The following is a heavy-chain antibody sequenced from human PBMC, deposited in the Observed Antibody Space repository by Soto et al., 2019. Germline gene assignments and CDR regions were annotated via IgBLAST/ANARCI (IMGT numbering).Heavy chain of an antibody. V-gene: IGHV1-69*06. D-gene: IGHD3-10*01. CDR1: GGTFSNYA. Sequence: SVKVSCKASGGTFSNYAISWVRQAPGQGLEWMGGIIPIFNTANYAQKFQGRVTITADKSTSTAYMELSSLRSEDTAVYYCAMFFLGSENYLGDAFDIWGQGTMVTVSS. J-gene: IGHJ3*02. CDR2: IIPIFNTA. CDR3: AMFFLGSENYLGDAFDI.